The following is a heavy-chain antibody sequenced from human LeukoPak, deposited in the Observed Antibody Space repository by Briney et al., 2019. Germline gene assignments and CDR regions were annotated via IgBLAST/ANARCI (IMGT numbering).Heavy chain of an antibody. Sequence: SETLSLTCTVSGGPISSYYWSWIRQPPGKGLEWIGYIYYSGSTNYNPSLKSRVTISVDTSKNQFSLKLSSVTAADTAVYYCARVHQYYYGSGSQFLGKYFQHWGQGTLVTVSS. J-gene: IGHJ1*01. CDR2: IYYSGST. CDR1: GGPISSYY. CDR3: ARVHQYYYGSGSQFLGKYFQH. D-gene: IGHD3-10*01. V-gene: IGHV4-59*01.